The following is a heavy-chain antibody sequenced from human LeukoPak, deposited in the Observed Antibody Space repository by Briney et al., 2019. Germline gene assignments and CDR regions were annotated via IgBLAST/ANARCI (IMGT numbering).Heavy chain of an antibody. CDR3: AREGADVDTAFDY. CDR1: GFTFRSYA. D-gene: IGHD5-18*01. V-gene: IGHV3-30*01. CDR2: ISNNGTKK. Sequence: GESLRLSCAASGFTFRSYAMHWVRQAPGKGLEWVAFISNNGTKKHYADSVKGRYTISRDNSKDPLLLQMNSLRAEDTAVYYCAREGADVDTAFDYWGQGTLVTVSS. J-gene: IGHJ4*02.